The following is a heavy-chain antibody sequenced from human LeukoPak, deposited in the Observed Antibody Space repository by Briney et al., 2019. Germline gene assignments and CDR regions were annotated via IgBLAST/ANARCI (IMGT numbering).Heavy chain of an antibody. V-gene: IGHV4-59*01. J-gene: IGHJ4*02. D-gene: IGHD1-26*01. CDR3: GRGGWELPPHYFDY. Sequence: SETLSLTCTVSGGSISSYYWSWIRQPPGKGLEWIGYIYYSGSTNYNPSLKSRVTISVDTSKNQFSLKLRSVTAAHTAVYYYGRGGWELPPHYFDYWGQGTLVTVSS. CDR1: GGSISSYY. CDR2: IYYSGST.